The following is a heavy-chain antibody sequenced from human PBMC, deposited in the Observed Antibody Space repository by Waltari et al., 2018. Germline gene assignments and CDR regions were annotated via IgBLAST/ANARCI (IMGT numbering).Heavy chain of an antibody. J-gene: IGHJ6*02. V-gene: IGHV3-33*06. CDR1: GFTFSSYG. CDR3: AKDGLDSYDLWSGYISYYGMDV. CDR2: IWYDGSNK. Sequence: VQLVESGGGLVQPGRSLRLSCAASGFTFSSYGMHWVRQAPGTGLEWGAVIWYDGSNKYYADSGKGRFTISRDNSKNTLYLQMNSLRAEDTAVYYCAKDGLDSYDLWSGYISYYGMDVWGQGTTVTVSS. D-gene: IGHD3-3*01.